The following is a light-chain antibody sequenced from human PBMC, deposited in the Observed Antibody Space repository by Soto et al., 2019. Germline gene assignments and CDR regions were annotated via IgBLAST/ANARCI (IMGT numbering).Light chain of an antibody. CDR2: DAS. J-gene: IGKJ5*01. Sequence: EIVLTQSPATLSLSPGERATLSCRASQSVSSYLAWYQQEPGQAPRLLIYDASNRATGIPARFSGSGSGTDFTLTISSLEPEDFAVYYCQQRSNWPITFGQGTRLENK. CDR1: QSVSSY. CDR3: QQRSNWPIT. V-gene: IGKV3-11*01.